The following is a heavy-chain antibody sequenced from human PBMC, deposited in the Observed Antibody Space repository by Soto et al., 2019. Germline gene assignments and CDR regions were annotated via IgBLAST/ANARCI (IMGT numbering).Heavy chain of an antibody. Sequence: PSETLCLTCTVSGGSISSYYWSWIRQPPGKGLEWIGYIYYSGSTNYNPSLKSRVTISVDTSKNQFSLKLSSVTAADTAVYYCARHGSTWSGYPDFYYYYYMDVWGKGTTVTVSS. CDR1: GGSISSYY. J-gene: IGHJ6*03. D-gene: IGHD3-3*01. V-gene: IGHV4-59*08. CDR3: ARHGSTWSGYPDFYYYYYMDV. CDR2: IYYSGST.